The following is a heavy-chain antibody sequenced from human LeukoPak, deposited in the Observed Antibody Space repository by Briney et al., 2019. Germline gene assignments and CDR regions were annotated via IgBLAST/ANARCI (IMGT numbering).Heavy chain of an antibody. J-gene: IGHJ4*02. CDR3: ARGAMATTPFSDY. CDR1: GGSISNYY. CDR2: VYYTGST. Sequence: KTSETLSLTCPVSGGSISNYYYWTWIRQPPGKGLEWIGYVYYTGSTNFNPSLKSRVTMSLDTSRNQFSLKLTSLTAADTAVYYCARGAMATTPFSDYWGQGTLVTVSS. V-gene: IGHV4-59*01. D-gene: IGHD5-24*01.